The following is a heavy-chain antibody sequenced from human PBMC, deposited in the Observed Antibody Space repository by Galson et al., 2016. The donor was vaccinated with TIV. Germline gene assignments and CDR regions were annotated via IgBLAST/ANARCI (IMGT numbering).Heavy chain of an antibody. CDR3: ARSRYFDSTDYYYGEDAFDI. D-gene: IGHD3-22*01. J-gene: IGHJ3*02. V-gene: IGHV1-69*02. CDR2: ITPILDVA. Sequence: SVKVSCKASGGPFTSYSIIWVRQAPGHGLEWMGRITPILDVATYAQKFQDRVTITADKSTSTAYMDPSNLRSADTAVYYCARSRYFDSTDYYYGEDAFDIWGQGTLVTVSS. CDR1: GGPFTSYS.